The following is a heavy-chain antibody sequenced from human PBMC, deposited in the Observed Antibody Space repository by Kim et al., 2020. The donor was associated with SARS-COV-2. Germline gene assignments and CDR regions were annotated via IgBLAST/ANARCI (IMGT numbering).Heavy chain of an antibody. CDR1: GFTFDIYA. V-gene: IGHV3-23*01. CDR2: ISGGGVNK. J-gene: IGHJ6*02. CDR3: AKVVVMDDYNYYYYYGMDV. Sequence: GGSLRLSCVASGFTFDIYAMTWVRQAPGKGLEWVSVISGGGVNKFYADSVRGRFTISRDNSKNTLFLQMNSLRDEDTALHYCAKVVVMDDYNYYYYYGMDVWGQGTTVTVFS. D-gene: IGHD3-16*01.